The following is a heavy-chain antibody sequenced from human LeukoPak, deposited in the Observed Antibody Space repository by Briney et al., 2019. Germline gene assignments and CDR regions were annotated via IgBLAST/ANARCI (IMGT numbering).Heavy chain of an antibody. Sequence: GGPLRLSCAASGFIFSSCSMKWVRQAPGKGLEWVSYITSSSTYIYYGDSVKGRFTVYRDNAKNSLYLQMISLRDEDTAVYYCARVGYSYTFDYWGQGTLVTVS. V-gene: IGHV3-21*01. CDR3: ARVGYSYTFDY. J-gene: IGHJ4*02. CDR2: ITSSSTYI. CDR1: GFIFSSCS. D-gene: IGHD5-18*01.